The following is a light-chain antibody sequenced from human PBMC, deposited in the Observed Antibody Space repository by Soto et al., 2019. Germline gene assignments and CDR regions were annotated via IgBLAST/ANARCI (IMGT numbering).Light chain of an antibody. CDR3: QQYNNWPPYT. Sequence: ETVMTQSPATLSVSPGDRATLSCRASQTIANNLAWYQQRPGQAPRLLSYGASTRATGIPARFSGSGSGTEFTLTISSLQSEDFAIYYCQQYNNWPPYTFGQGTKLEIK. CDR2: GAS. CDR1: QTIANN. V-gene: IGKV3-15*01. J-gene: IGKJ2*01.